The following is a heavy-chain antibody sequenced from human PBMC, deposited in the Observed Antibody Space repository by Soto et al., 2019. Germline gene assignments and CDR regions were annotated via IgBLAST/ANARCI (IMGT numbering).Heavy chain of an antibody. V-gene: IGHV4-31*03. J-gene: IGHJ5*02. Sequence: SETLSLTCTVSGGFISSGGYYWTWIRQSPGKGLEWIGYIYYSGSTYYNPSLESRVAISLDTSRSQFSLTLHSVTAADTAIYYCARDRHNNFFDPWGQGTLVTVSS. D-gene: IGHD6-6*01. CDR3: ARDRHNNFFDP. CDR2: IYYSGST. CDR1: GGFISSGGYY.